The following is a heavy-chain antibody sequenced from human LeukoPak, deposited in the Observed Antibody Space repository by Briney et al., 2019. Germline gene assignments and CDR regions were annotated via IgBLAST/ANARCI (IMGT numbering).Heavy chain of an antibody. Sequence: GESLKISCQGSGYSFNSFWIGWVRQMPGKGLEWMGIIYPGDSDTRYSPSFQGQVTISADKSISTAYLQWGSLKASDTAMYYCARARYCSGGSCYAEYWGQGTLVTVSS. CDR3: ARARYCSGGSCYAEY. V-gene: IGHV5-51*01. J-gene: IGHJ4*02. CDR2: IYPGDSDT. D-gene: IGHD2-15*01. CDR1: GYSFNSFW.